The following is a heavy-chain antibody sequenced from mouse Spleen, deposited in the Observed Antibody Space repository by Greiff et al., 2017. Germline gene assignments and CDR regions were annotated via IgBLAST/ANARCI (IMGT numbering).Heavy chain of an antibody. Sequence: QVQLQQPGAELVRPGTSVKLSCKASGYTFTSYWMHWVKQRPGQGLEWIGVIDPSDSYTNYNQKFKGKATLTVDTSSSTAYMQLSSLTSEDSAVYYCARARYYSNLHAMDYWGQGTSVTVSS. CDR1: GYTFTSYW. V-gene: IGHV1-59*01. D-gene: IGHD2-5*01. CDR3: ARARYYSNLHAMDY. J-gene: IGHJ4*01. CDR2: IDPSDSYT.